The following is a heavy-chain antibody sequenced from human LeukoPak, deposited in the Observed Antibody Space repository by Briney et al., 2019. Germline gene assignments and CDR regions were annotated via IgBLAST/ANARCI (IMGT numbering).Heavy chain of an antibody. J-gene: IGHJ4*02. CDR1: GYTFTSYY. CDR3: ATELKNYYGSGSYKTHDY. D-gene: IGHD3-10*01. V-gene: IGHV1-46*01. CDR2: INPSGGST. Sequence: ASVKVSCKASGYTFTSYYMHWVRQAPGQGLEWMGIINPSGGSTSYAQKFQGRVTMTRDTSTSTVYMELGSLRSEDTAVYYCATELKNYYGSGSYKTHDYWGQGTLVTVSS.